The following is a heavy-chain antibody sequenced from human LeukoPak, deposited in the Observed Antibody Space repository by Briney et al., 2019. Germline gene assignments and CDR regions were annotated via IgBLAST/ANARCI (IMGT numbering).Heavy chain of an antibody. V-gene: IGHV4-4*02. CDR1: GFTFSSYSM. CDR3: ARAPDSSGFYHTFDY. D-gene: IGHD3-22*01. CDR2: IHHSGST. J-gene: IGHJ4*02. Sequence: GSLRLSCAASGFTFSSYSMNWVRQPPGKGLEWIGEIHHSGSTNYNPSLKSRVTMSVEKSRNQFSLRLSSVTAADSAVYYCARAPDSSGFYHTFDYWGQGTLVTVSS.